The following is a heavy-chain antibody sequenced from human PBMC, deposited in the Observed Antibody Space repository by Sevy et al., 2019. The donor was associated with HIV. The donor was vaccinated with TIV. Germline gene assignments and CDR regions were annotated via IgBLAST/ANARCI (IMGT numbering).Heavy chain of an antibody. CDR3: ATYYYDSSGYYSAGWFDP. Sequence: GGSLRLSCAASEFTFNNYAMSWVRQAPGKGLEWVSTITSSGGRTYYADSVRGRFTISRDNSKHTLYLQMNSLRAEDTAVYYCATYYYDSSGYYSAGWFDPWGQGTLVTVSS. V-gene: IGHV3-23*01. CDR2: ITSSGGRT. J-gene: IGHJ5*02. D-gene: IGHD3-22*01. CDR1: EFTFNNYA.